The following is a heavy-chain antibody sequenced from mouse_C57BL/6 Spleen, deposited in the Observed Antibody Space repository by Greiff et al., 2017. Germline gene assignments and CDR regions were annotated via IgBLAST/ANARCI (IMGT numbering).Heavy chain of an antibody. J-gene: IGHJ4*01. CDR1: GFTFSDYG. CDR2: ISSGSSTI. CDR3: ARSYYYGSSYYYAMDY. D-gene: IGHD1-1*01. Sequence: DVHLVESGGGLVKPGGSLKLSCAASGFTFSDYGMHWVRQAPEKGLEWVAYISSGSSTIYYADTVKGRFTISRDNAKNTLFLQMTSLRSEDTAMYYCARSYYYGSSYYYAMDYWGQGTSVTVSS. V-gene: IGHV5-17*01.